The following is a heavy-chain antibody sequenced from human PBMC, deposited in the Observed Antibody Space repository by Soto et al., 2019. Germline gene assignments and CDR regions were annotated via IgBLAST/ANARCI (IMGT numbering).Heavy chain of an antibody. J-gene: IGHJ6*01. Sequence: QVQLEQSGAEVKKPGASVKVSCKASGFTFTGHYIHWVRQAPGQGLEWMGWINPNSGGTSYAQKFQGRVTMTRDTSITTAYMELTRLRPDDTAVYYCARIKWGLNYYNGMDVW. V-gene: IGHV1-2*02. CDR1: GFTFTGHY. CDR2: INPNSGGT. CDR3: ARIKWGLNYYNGMDV. D-gene: IGHD1-26*01.